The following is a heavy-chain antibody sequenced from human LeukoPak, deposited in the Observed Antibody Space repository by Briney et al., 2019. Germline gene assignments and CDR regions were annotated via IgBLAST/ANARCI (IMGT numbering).Heavy chain of an antibody. J-gene: IGHJ4*02. CDR2: INHSGST. CDR1: GGSFSGYY. Sequence: PSETLSLTCAVYGGSFSGYYWSWIRQPPGKGLEWIGEINHSGSTNYNPSLKSRVTISVDTSKNQFSLKLSSVTAADTAVYYCARDRTYYYDSSGHFDYWGQRTLVTVSS. D-gene: IGHD3-22*01. V-gene: IGHV4-34*01. CDR3: ARDRTYYYDSSGHFDY.